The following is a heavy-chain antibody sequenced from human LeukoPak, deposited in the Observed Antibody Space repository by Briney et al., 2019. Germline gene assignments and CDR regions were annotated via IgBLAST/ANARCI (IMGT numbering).Heavy chain of an antibody. CDR2: IIPIFGTA. J-gene: IGHJ4*02. CDR3: AFTMVRGLTSMYYFDF. Sequence: SVKVSCKASGGTFSSYAISWVRQAPGQGLEWMGGIIPIFGTANYAQKFQGRVTITADESTSTAYMELSSLRSEDTAVYYCAFTMVRGLTSMYYFDFWGQGTLVTVSS. D-gene: IGHD3-10*01. V-gene: IGHV1-69*13. CDR1: GGTFSSYA.